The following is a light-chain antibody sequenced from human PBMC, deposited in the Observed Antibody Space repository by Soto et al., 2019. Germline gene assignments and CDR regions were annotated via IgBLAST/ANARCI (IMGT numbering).Light chain of an antibody. V-gene: IGKV1-6*01. CDR1: QGIRNE. CDR3: LQDFDYPRT. J-gene: IGKJ1*01. CDR2: AAS. Sequence: ATQMTQSPSSLSASVGDTVTITCRASQGIRNELAWYQQAPGKAPKLLIYAASSVQSGVPSRFSDSGSDTDFTLTISSLQPEDFATYYCLQDFDYPRTFGQGTKVEI.